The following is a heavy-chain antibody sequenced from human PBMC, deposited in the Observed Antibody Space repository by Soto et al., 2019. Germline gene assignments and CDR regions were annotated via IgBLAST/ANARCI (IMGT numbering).Heavy chain of an antibody. CDR2: ISGSGDST. V-gene: IGHV3-23*01. CDR3: AKDFPHPFDY. Sequence: EVQLLESGGGLVQPGGSLRLSCAASGFTFSSYAMSWVRQGPGKGLEWVSAISGSGDSTYYADSVKGRFTISRDNSKNTLHLQMNSLRADDTAVYYCAKDFPHPFDYWGQGTVVTVSS. CDR1: GFTFSSYA. J-gene: IGHJ4*02.